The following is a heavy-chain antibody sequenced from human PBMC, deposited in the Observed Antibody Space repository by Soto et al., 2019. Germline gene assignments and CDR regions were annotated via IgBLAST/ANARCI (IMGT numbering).Heavy chain of an antibody. CDR3: ARDRFDSMIDSSGYYYYYYGMDV. V-gene: IGHV4-59*01. D-gene: IGHD3-22*01. Sequence: QVQLQESGPGLVKPSETLSLTCTVSGGSISSYYWSWIRQPPGKGLEWIGYIYYSGSTNYNPSLTSRVNISVDTSKNQFSLKLSSVTAADTAVYYCARDRFDSMIDSSGYYYYYYGMDVWGQGTTVTVSS. CDR2: IYYSGST. CDR1: GGSISSYY. J-gene: IGHJ6*02.